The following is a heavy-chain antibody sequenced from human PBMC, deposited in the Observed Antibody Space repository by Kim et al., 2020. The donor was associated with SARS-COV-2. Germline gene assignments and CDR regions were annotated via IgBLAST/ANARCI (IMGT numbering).Heavy chain of an antibody. CDR3: ARDRAIFHPYNWFDP. D-gene: IGHD3-3*01. CDR2: IYYSGST. V-gene: IGHV4-30-4*01. J-gene: IGHJ5*02. Sequence: SETLSLTCTVSGGSISSGDYYWSWIRQPPGKSLEWIGYIYYSGSTYYNPSLKSRVTISVDTSKNQFSLKLSSVTAADTAVYYCARDRAIFHPYNWFDPWGQGTLVTVSS. CDR1: GGSISSGDYY.